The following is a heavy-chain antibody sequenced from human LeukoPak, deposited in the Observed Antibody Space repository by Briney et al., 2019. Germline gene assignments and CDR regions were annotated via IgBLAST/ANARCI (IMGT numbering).Heavy chain of an antibody. V-gene: IGHV1-8*01. CDR1: GYTFTSYD. Sequence: ASVKVSCKASGYTFTSYDINWVRQATGQGLEWMGWMNPNSGNTGYAQNIQGRVTMTRNTSISTAYMELSSLRSEDTAVYYCARGLPGYYDSSGNAYGMDVWGQGTTVTVSS. CDR3: ARGLPGYYDSSGNAYGMDV. CDR2: MNPNSGNT. D-gene: IGHD3-22*01. J-gene: IGHJ6*02.